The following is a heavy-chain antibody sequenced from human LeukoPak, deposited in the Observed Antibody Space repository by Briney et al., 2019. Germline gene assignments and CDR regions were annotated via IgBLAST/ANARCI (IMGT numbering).Heavy chain of an antibody. CDR3: AREWEQLPYFDY. Sequence: GGFLRLSCAASGFTVSTNYMNWVRQAPGKGLEWVSVIYRGDSTYYADSVKGRFTISRDNSKNMLFLQMSSVRAEDSAVYYCAREWEQLPYFDYWGQGTLVTVSS. CDR2: IYRGDST. V-gene: IGHV3-66*02. J-gene: IGHJ4*02. D-gene: IGHD1-26*01. CDR1: GFTVSTNY.